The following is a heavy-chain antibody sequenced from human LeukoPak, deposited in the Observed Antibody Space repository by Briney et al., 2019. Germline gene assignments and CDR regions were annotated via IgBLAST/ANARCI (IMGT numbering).Heavy chain of an antibody. J-gene: IGHJ2*01. V-gene: IGHV3-30*18. CDR1: GFMFSNYG. Sequence: PGRSLRLSCAASGFMFSNYGMQWVRQAPGKGLEWVAVISYDGSDKYYADSVKGRFTISRDNSKNTLYLQMNSLRAEDTAVYYCAKELRTIPVDRPPLDWYFDHWGRGTLVTVSS. D-gene: IGHD6-19*01. CDR3: AKELRTIPVDRPPLDWYFDH. CDR2: ISYDGSDK.